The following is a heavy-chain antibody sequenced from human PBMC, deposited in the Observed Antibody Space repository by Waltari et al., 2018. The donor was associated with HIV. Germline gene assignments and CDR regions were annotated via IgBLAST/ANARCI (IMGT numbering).Heavy chain of an antibody. CDR3: ARFAAAGTLGYYYYGMDV. Sequence: LSLTCTVSGGSISSGSSYWSWIRQPAGKGLEWIGRIYTTGSTNYNPSLKSRVTISVDTSKNQFSLKLRSVTAADTAVYSCARFAAAGTLGYYYYGMDVWGQGTTVTVSS. D-gene: IGHD6-13*01. CDR1: GGSISSGSSY. CDR2: IYTTGST. V-gene: IGHV4-61*02. J-gene: IGHJ6*02.